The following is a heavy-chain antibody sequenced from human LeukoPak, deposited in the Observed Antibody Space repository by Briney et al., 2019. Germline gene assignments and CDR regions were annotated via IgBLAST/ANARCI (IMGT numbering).Heavy chain of an antibody. CDR1: GVSFSGYY. J-gene: IGHJ5*02. Sequence: SETLSLTCAVYGVSFSGYYWSWIRQPPGKGLEWIGEINHSGSTNYNPSLKSRVTISVDTSKNQFSLKLSSVTAADTAVYYCARGLRASFDPWGQGTLVTVSS. CDR3: ARGLRASFDP. V-gene: IGHV4-34*01. CDR2: INHSGST.